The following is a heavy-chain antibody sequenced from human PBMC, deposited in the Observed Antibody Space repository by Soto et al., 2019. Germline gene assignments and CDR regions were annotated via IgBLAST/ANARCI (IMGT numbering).Heavy chain of an antibody. CDR1: GGSISSRSYY. CDR3: ASQRYSSGWYRWFDP. Sequence: PSETLSLTCTVSGGSISSRSYYWGWIRQPPGQGLEWIGSIYYSGSTYYSPSLKSRVTISVDTSKNQFSLKLSSVTAADTALYYCASQRYSSGWYRWFDPWGQGTLVTVSS. J-gene: IGHJ5*02. V-gene: IGHV4-39*01. CDR2: IYYSGST. D-gene: IGHD6-19*01.